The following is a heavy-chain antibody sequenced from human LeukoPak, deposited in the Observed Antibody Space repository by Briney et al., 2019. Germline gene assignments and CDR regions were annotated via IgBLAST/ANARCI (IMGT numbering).Heavy chain of an antibody. V-gene: IGHV4-34*01. Sequence: PSETLSLTCTVSSGSISSYYWSWIRQPPGKGLEWIGEINHSGSTNYNPSLKSRVTISVDTSKNQFSLKLSSVTAADTAVYYCARGRSLVVVPAAPYYYMDVWGKGTTVTVSS. CDR1: SGSISSYY. J-gene: IGHJ6*03. CDR3: ARGRSLVVVPAAPYYYMDV. CDR2: INHSGST. D-gene: IGHD2-2*01.